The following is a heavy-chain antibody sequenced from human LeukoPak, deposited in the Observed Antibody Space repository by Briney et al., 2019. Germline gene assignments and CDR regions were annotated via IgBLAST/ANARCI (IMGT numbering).Heavy chain of an antibody. CDR2: INPNSGGT. CDR3: ARGSYDSSGYYFDPYFDY. CDR1: GYTFTGYY. J-gene: IGHJ4*02. D-gene: IGHD3-22*01. V-gene: IGHV1-2*02. Sequence: GASVKVSCKASGYTFTGYYMHWVRQAPGQGLEWMGWINPNSGGTNYAQKFQGRVTMTRDTSISTAYMELSRLRSDDTAVYYCARGSYDSSGYYFDPYFDYWGQGTLVTVSS.